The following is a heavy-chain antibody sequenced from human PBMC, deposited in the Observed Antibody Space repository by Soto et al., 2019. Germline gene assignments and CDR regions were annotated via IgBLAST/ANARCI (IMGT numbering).Heavy chain of an antibody. Sequence: QVQLVESGGGVVQPGRSLRLSCAASGFTFSSYGMHWVRQAPGKGLEWVAVISYDGSNKYYADSVKGRFTISRDNSKNTLYLQMNSLRAEDTAVYYCAKDRGYSGYGYYFDYWGQGTLVTVSS. CDR2: ISYDGSNK. J-gene: IGHJ4*02. CDR3: AKDRGYSGYGYYFDY. CDR1: GFTFSSYG. V-gene: IGHV3-30*18. D-gene: IGHD5-12*01.